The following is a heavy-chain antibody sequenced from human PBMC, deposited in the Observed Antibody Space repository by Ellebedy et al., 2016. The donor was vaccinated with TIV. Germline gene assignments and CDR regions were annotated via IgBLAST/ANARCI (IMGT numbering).Heavy chain of an antibody. Sequence: SETLSLXCIVSGGSISNYFWNWIRQPPGKGLEYIGYLSYDGSTKYNPSLRGRVTISEDTSKKQFSLRLSSVTTADTAVYYCARGGNYDTSDIYIRAFDIWGQGTVVTVSS. CDR1: GGSISNYF. D-gene: IGHD3-22*01. CDR3: ARGGNYDTSDIYIRAFDI. J-gene: IGHJ3*02. CDR2: LSYDGST. V-gene: IGHV4-59*13.